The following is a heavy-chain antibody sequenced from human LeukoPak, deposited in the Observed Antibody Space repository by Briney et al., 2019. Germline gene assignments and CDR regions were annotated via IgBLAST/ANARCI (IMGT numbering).Heavy chain of an antibody. Sequence: ASVKVSCKASGYTFTGHYMHWVRQAPGQGLEWMGWINPNSGGTNYAQKFRGRVTMTRDTSISTAYMELSRLRSDDTAVYYCASGIVGATGYYFDYWGQGTLVTVSS. CDR2: INPNSGGT. V-gene: IGHV1-2*02. CDR3: ASGIVGATGYYFDY. CDR1: GYTFTGHY. D-gene: IGHD1-26*01. J-gene: IGHJ4*02.